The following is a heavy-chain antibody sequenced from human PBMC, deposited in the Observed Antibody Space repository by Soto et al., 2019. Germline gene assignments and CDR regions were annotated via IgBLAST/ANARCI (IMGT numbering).Heavy chain of an antibody. V-gene: IGHV3-74*01. D-gene: IGHD3-16*01. CDR3: VPLLQYAYAFDI. CDR2: ITDNGRST. CDR1: GFIFRRYW. Sequence: EVQLVESGGDLVQPGGSLRLSCAASGFIFRRYWMHWVRQAPGKGLEWVSRITDNGRSTSYADSVKGRFTIFRDNAKNMVYLQMNSLRSDDTAVYYCVPLLQYAYAFDIWGQGTVVTVSS. J-gene: IGHJ3*02.